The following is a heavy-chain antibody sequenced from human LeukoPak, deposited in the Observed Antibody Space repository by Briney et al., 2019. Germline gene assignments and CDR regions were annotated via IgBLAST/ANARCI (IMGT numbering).Heavy chain of an antibody. Sequence: SETLTLTCTVSGDPINRRNYYWGWIRQPPGMELEWIGEIYHSGSTNYNPSLKSRVTISVDKSKTQFYLKLSSVTAADTAVYYCARDKWEHRYAFDIWGKGTMVTVSS. CDR3: ARDKWEHRYAFDI. CDR2: IYHSGST. D-gene: IGHD1-26*01. CDR1: GDPINRRNYY. J-gene: IGHJ3*02. V-gene: IGHV4-39*07.